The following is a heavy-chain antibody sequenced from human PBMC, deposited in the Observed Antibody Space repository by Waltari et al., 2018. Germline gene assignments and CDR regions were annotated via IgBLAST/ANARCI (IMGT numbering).Heavy chain of an antibody. D-gene: IGHD2-15*01. CDR1: ADSIRSNKW. J-gene: IGHJ6*02. Sequence: QVQLQESGPGLVKPSGTLSLTCVVSADSIRSNKWWTWVRQPQGKGLEWIGEIYQSGSTTYNPSLKGRVTMSIDMSKKQLSLRLTSVTTADTAMYYCARYEDLYGMDVWGQGTTVTVSS. CDR2: IYQSGST. V-gene: IGHV4-4*02. CDR3: ARYEDLYGMDV.